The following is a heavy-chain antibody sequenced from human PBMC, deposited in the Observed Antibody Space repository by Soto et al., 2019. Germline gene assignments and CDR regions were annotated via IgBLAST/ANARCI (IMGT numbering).Heavy chain of an antibody. V-gene: IGHV3-23*01. CDR3: VKGGSGSMYYFDY. J-gene: IGHJ4*02. Sequence: GGSLRLSCAASGFTFSSYAMSWVRQAPGKGLEWVSGISGSGVMTFFADSVKGRFTISRDNSKNTLYLQMNSLRAEDTAVYYCVKGGSGSMYYFDYWGQGTLVTVSS. CDR2: ISGSGVMT. D-gene: IGHD6-19*01. CDR1: GFTFSSYA.